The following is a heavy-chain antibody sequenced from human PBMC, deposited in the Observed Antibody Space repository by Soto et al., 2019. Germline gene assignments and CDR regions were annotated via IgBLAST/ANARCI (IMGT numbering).Heavy chain of an antibody. Sequence: GGSLRLSCAASGFTFTSYGMHWVRQAPGKGLEWVAVIWDDGSNKLYGDSVKGRSTISRDNSKNTVYLQMNSLRAEDTAVYYCARDTRGAYFDYWGQGTLVTVSS. V-gene: IGHV3-33*01. D-gene: IGHD2-15*01. CDR2: IWDDGSNK. CDR1: GFTFTSYG. CDR3: ARDTRGAYFDY. J-gene: IGHJ4*02.